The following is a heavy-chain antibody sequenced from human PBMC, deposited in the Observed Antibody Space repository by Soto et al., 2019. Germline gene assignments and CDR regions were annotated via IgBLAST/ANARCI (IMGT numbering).Heavy chain of an antibody. Sequence: RASVKVSCKASGYTFTGYYMHWVRQAPGQGLEWMGWINPNSGGTNYAQKFQGRVTMTRDTSISTAYMELSRLRSDDTAVYYCARAGYAPYYYYGMDVWGQGTTVTVSS. CDR3: ARAGYAPYYYYGMDV. V-gene: IGHV1-2*02. CDR1: GYTFTGYY. D-gene: IGHD1-1*01. J-gene: IGHJ6*02. CDR2: INPNSGGT.